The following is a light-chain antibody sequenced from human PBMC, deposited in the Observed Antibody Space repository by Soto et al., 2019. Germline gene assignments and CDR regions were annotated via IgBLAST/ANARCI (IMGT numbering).Light chain of an antibody. CDR3: QQYNSAPLT. V-gene: IGKV1-27*01. CDR2: AAS. J-gene: IGKJ4*01. CDR1: LPISNY. Sequence: DLQMTQSPSSLSASVGDRVNIPRRASLPISNYLAWYQQEPGKIPPLLIYAASTLQAGGPSRFSGSGSGTDFTLTISSRQPEDVAADYCQQYNSAPLTFGGGTKVDIK.